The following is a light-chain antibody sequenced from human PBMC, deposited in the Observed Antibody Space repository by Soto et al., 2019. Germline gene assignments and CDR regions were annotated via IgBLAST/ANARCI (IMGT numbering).Light chain of an antibody. CDR2: AVI. V-gene: IGLV2-11*01. Sequence: QSVLTQPRSVSGSPGQSVTISCAGTSNDVGAYNFVSWYQQHPGKAPKLIIYAVIKRPSGVPDRFSGPKSGNTASLTISGLQTEDEADYYCCSYAASFWVFGGGTKLTVL. CDR1: SNDVGAYNF. J-gene: IGLJ3*02. CDR3: CSYAASFWV.